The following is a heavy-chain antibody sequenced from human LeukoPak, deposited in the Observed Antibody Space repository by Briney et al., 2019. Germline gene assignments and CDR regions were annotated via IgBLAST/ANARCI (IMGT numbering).Heavy chain of an antibody. CDR2: INPNSGGT. Sequence: ASVKVSCKASGYTFTGYYMHLVRQAPGQGLEWLGWINPNSGGTNYAQKFQGRVTMTRDTSISTAYMELSRLRSDDTAVYYCARGGLRIAARHGGENSNGLDYWGQGTLVTVSS. D-gene: IGHD6-6*01. J-gene: IGHJ4*02. V-gene: IGHV1-2*02. CDR1: GYTFTGYY. CDR3: ARGGLRIAARHGGENSNGLDY.